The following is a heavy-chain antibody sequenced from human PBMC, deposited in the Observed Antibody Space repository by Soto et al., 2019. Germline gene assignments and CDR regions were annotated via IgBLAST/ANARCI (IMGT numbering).Heavy chain of an antibody. D-gene: IGHD5-18*01. J-gene: IGHJ4*02. CDR1: GYTFTSYD. CDR2: MSPNSGNT. Sequence: GASVKVSCKASGYTFTSYDINWVRQATGQGLEWMGWMSPNSGNTGYAQKFQGRVTMTRNTSISTAYMELSSLRSEDTAVYYCARGVKISYGLVYWGQGTLVTVSS. CDR3: ARGVKISYGLVY. V-gene: IGHV1-8*01.